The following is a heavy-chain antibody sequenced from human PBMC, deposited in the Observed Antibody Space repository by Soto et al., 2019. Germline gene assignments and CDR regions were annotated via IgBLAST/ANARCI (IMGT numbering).Heavy chain of an antibody. V-gene: IGHV4-34*01. CDR1: GGSFSGYY. D-gene: IGHD3-10*01. CDR2: INHSGST. J-gene: IGHJ6*02. Sequence: PSETLSLTCAVYGGSFSGYYWSWIRQPPGKGLEWIGEINHSGSTNYNPSLKSRVTISVDTSKNQFSLKLSSVTAADTAVYYCARGRRKDYGSGSYSPRNNYYYYGMDGWGQGTTVTVSS. CDR3: ARGRRKDYGSGSYSPRNNYYYYGMDG.